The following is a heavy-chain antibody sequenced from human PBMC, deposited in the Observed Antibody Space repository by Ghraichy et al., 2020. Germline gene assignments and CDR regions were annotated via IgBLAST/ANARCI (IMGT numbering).Heavy chain of an antibody. CDR2: ISGSGGST. CDR3: AKDRGGYSGYVFVAAFDI. Sequence: GGSLRLSCAASGFTFSSYAMSWVRQAPGKGLEWVSAISGSGGSTYYADSVKGRFTISRDNSKNTLYLQMNSLRAEDTAVYYCAKDRGGYSGYVFVAAFDIWGQGTMVTVSS. J-gene: IGHJ3*02. CDR1: GFTFSSYA. V-gene: IGHV3-23*01. D-gene: IGHD5-12*01.